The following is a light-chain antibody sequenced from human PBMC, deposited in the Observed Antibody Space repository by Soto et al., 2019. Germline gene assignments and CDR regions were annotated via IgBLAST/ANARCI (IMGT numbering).Light chain of an antibody. CDR1: QSLLYRNGNNY. CDR3: MQGLKTPLT. CDR2: LGS. V-gene: IGKV2-28*01. Sequence: DIVMTQSPLSLSVTPGEPASISCRSSQSLLYRNGNNYLDWYLQKPGQSPRLLIYLGSNRASGVPDRFSGSGSGTDFTLKISRVEAEDVGVYYCMQGLKTPLTFGGGTKVEIK. J-gene: IGKJ4*01.